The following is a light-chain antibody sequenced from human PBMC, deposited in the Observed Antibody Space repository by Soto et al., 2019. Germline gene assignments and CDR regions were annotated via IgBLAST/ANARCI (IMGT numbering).Light chain of an antibody. Sequence: IVLTQSPATLSLSPGEGATLSCRASQGVSSKLAWYQQKPGQAPRLLIYRASTRTTGIPSRFSGSGSGTEFTLTISSLQSEDSAVYYCQQYNSWLWAFGQGTKVDIK. J-gene: IGKJ1*01. V-gene: IGKV3-15*01. CDR1: QGVSSK. CDR2: RAS. CDR3: QQYNSWLWA.